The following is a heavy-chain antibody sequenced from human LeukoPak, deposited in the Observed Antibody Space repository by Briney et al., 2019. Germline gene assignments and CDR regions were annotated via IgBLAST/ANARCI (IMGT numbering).Heavy chain of an antibody. Sequence: SVKVSCKASGGTFSSYTISWVRQAPGQGLEWMGRIIPILGIANYAQKFQGRVTITADKSTSTAYMELSSLRSEDTAVYYCARSTHSSPPFDYWGQGTLVTVSS. D-gene: IGHD6-13*01. CDR3: ARSTHSSPPFDY. CDR2: IIPILGIA. V-gene: IGHV1-69*02. J-gene: IGHJ4*02. CDR1: GGTFSSYT.